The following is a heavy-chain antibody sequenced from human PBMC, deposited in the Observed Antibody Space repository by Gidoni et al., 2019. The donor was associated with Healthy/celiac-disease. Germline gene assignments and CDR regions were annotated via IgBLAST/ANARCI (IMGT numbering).Heavy chain of an antibody. J-gene: IGHJ4*02. Sequence: QVQLVQSGAEVKKPGSSVRVSCKASGGTFSSYALSWVRQGPGQGLEWMGGIIPIIGTANYAQKFQGRVTITADESTSTAYMELSSLRSEDTAVYYCARDTGDSSGWGSLDYWGQGTLVTVSS. CDR1: GGTFSSYA. D-gene: IGHD6-19*01. V-gene: IGHV1-69*01. CDR2: IIPIIGTA. CDR3: ARDTGDSSGWGSLDY.